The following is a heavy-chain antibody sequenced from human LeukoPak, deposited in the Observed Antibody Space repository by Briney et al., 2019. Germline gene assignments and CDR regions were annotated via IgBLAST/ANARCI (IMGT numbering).Heavy chain of an antibody. CDR3: AKDEGTSCYVCPHDY. CDR2: IYSGGST. V-gene: IGHV3-53*01. J-gene: IGHJ4*02. CDR1: GFTVSSNY. D-gene: IGHD2-2*01. Sequence: GGSLRLSCAASGFTVSSNYMSWVRQAPGKGLEWVSVIYSGGSTSYADSVKGRFTISRDNSKNTLYLQMNSLRAEDTAVYYCAKDEGTSCYVCPHDYWGQGTLVTVSS.